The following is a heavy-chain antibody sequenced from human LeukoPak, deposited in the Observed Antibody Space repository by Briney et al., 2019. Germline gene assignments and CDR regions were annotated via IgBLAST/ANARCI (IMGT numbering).Heavy chain of an antibody. CDR3: ARIANYDFWSGHPDY. V-gene: IGHV3-21*01. J-gene: IGHJ4*02. CDR2: ISRRSSYL. Sequence: ETLSLTCIVSGDSISSSNNYWAWVRQARGKGLEWVSSISRRSSYLYYADSVKGRFTISRDNAKNSLYLQMNSLRAEDTAVYYCARIANYDFWSGHPDYWGQGTLVTVSS. D-gene: IGHD3-3*01. CDR1: GDSISSSN.